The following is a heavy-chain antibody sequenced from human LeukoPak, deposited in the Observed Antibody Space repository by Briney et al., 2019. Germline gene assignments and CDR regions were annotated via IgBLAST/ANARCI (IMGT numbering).Heavy chain of an antibody. CDR3: ARESSSYLVEYYFDY. D-gene: IGHD6-13*01. Sequence: ASVKVSCKASGYTFTNSYIHWVRQAPGQVLEWMGLINPDGGNTNYAQKFQGRVTITADESTSTAYMELSSLRSEDTAVYYCARESSSYLVEYYFDYWGQGTLVTVSS. CDR1: GYTFTNSY. CDR2: INPDGGNT. J-gene: IGHJ4*02. V-gene: IGHV1-46*01.